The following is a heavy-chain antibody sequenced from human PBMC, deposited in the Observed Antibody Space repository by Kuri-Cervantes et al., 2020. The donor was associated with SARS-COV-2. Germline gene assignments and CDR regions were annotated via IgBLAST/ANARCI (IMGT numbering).Heavy chain of an antibody. J-gene: IGHJ6*02. Sequence: ASVKVSCKASGYTFTSYAMHWVRQAPGQRLEWMGWMNPNSGNTGYAQKFQGRVTMTRNTSISTAYMELSSLRSEDTAVYYCARIIRLRYFDWLGDYYYGMDVWGQGTTVTVSS. CDR2: MNPNSGNT. CDR3: ARIIRLRYFDWLGDYYYGMDV. V-gene: IGHV1-8*02. CDR1: GYTFTSYA. D-gene: IGHD3-9*01.